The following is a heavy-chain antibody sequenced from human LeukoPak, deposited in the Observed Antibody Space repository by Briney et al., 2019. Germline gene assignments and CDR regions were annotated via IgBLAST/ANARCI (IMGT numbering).Heavy chain of an antibody. CDR1: GFTVSSNY. CDR3: ARDSGSGFAY. V-gene: IGHV3-53*01. J-gene: IGHJ4*02. CDR2: IYSGGRT. D-gene: IGHD3-10*01. Sequence: PRGSLRLSCAASGFTVSSNYMTWVRQAPGKGLEGVSFIYSGGRTYYTDSVKGRFTISRDSSKNMLYLQMNSLRAEDTAFYYCARDSGSGFAYWGQGTLVTVSS.